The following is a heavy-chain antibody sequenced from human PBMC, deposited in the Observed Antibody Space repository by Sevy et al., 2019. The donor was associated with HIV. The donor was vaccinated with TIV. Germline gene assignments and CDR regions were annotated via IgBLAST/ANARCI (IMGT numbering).Heavy chain of an antibody. CDR2: IYYSGSR. V-gene: IGHV4-4*02. Sequence: SETLSLTCAVSGGSIRSSHWWSWVRQSPGKGLEGIGEIYYSGSRNYNPSLKSRLTISVDTSNNLFSLRLSSVTAADTAVYYCAREEYFHGSGTYGYGMDVWGQGTTVTVSS. J-gene: IGHJ6*02. D-gene: IGHD3-10*01. CDR1: GGSIRSSHW. CDR3: AREEYFHGSGTYGYGMDV.